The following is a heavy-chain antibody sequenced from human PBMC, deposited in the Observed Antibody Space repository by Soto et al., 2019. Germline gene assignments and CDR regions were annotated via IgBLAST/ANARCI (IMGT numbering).Heavy chain of an antibody. V-gene: IGHV3-48*02. CDR2: ISRSRSSSAV. CDR1: GFTFSNYN. CDR3: ARDGGGGLLGVAGMDV. Sequence: PGGSLRLSCAASGFTFSNYNMNWVRQAPGKGLEWLSYISRSRSSSAVYYADSVQGRFTISRDNAKNSLYLQMNSLRDEDTAVYYCARDGGGGLLGVAGMDVWGQGTTVTVSS. D-gene: IGHD3-3*01. J-gene: IGHJ6*02.